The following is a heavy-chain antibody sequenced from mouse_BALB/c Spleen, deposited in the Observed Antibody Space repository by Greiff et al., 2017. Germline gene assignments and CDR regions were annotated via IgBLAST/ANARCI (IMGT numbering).Heavy chain of an antibody. Sequence: EVKVVESGGDLVKPGGSLKLSCAASGFTFSSYGMSWVRQTPDKRLEWVATISSGGSYTYYPDSVKGRFTISRDNAKNTLYLQMSSLKSEDTAMYYCARHWGYDYLYAMDYWGQGTSVTVSS. CDR2: ISSGGSYT. CDR3: ARHWGYDYLYAMDY. CDR1: GFTFSSYG. D-gene: IGHD2-4*01. V-gene: IGHV5-6*01. J-gene: IGHJ4*01.